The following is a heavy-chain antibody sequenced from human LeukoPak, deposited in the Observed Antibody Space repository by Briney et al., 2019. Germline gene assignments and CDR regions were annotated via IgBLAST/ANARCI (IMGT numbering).Heavy chain of an antibody. CDR2: IKSKNVGGTT. V-gene: IGHV3-15*01. J-gene: IGHJ5*02. CDR1: GFAFNNAW. Sequence: GGSLRLSCAASGFAFNNAWMNWVRQAPGKGLEWVGRIKSKNVGGTTDYAAPVKGRFTISRDDSKNTVYLQMNSLKIEDTAVYYCTSHAAFDPWGQGTLVTVSS. CDR3: TSHAAFDP.